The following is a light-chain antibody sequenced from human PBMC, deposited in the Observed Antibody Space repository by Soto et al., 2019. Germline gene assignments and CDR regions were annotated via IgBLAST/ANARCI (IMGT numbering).Light chain of an antibody. CDR1: QSINNY. J-gene: IGKJ4*01. Sequence: EIVLTQSPATLSLSPGERATLSCRASQSINNYLGWYQQKPGQAPRLLIYDASNRAAGIPPRFSGSGSGTDFTLTISSLEPEDFAVYYCQQRCKWPLTFGGGTKVEIK. CDR3: QQRCKWPLT. CDR2: DAS. V-gene: IGKV3-11*01.